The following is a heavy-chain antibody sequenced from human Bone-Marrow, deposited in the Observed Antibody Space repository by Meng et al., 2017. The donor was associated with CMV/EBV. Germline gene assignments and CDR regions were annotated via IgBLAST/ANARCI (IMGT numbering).Heavy chain of an antibody. CDR1: GDSVSSNSAA. CDR3: ARGFATITIFGVVIPIWFDP. Sequence: SCAISGDSVSSNSAAWNWIRQSPSRGLEWLGRTYYRSKWYNDYAISVKSRITINPDTSKNQFSLQLNSVTAADTAVYYCARGFATITIFGVVIPIWFDPWGQGTLVTVSS. J-gene: IGHJ5*02. CDR2: TYYRSKWYN. D-gene: IGHD3-3*01. V-gene: IGHV6-1*01.